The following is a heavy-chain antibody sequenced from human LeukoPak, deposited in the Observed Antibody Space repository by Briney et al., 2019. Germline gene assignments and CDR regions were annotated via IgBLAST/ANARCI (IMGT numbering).Heavy chain of an antibody. V-gene: IGHV1-8*02. Sequence: GASVKVSCKASGGTFSSYAISWVRQAPGQGLEWMGWMNPNSGNTGYAQKFQGRVTMTRNTSISTAYMELSSLRSEDTAVYYCARADAPYYDFWSAIKGYYYYGMDVWGQGTTVTVSS. CDR1: GGTFSSYA. CDR3: ARADAPYYDFWSAIKGYYYYGMDV. CDR2: MNPNSGNT. D-gene: IGHD3-3*01. J-gene: IGHJ6*02.